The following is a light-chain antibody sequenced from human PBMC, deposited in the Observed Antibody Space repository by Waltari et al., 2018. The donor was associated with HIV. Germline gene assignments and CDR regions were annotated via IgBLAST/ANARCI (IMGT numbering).Light chain of an antibody. J-gene: IGLJ2*01. V-gene: IGLV2-14*03. CDR3: ASNRLDYTML. CDR2: DIN. Sequence: QSALTPPPPRAGFSGPSSNIPCPRIPSDPRSFPHFSWYQQPPGNVPRLIIFDINHRPSGVSDHFSGSRSGHTASLTFSGLQSGDEAHYYCASNRLDYTMLFGGGTKLTVL. CDR1: PSDPRSFPH.